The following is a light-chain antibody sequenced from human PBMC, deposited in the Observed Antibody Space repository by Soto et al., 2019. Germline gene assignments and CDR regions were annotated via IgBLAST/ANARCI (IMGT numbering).Light chain of an antibody. Sequence: DIPVTQSPSSVSASVGDRVTITCRTSQDVSSWLAWYQQKPGKAPELLIYSASTLQTGVPSRFSSSGSGTDFTLTISSLQPEDFATYYCQPANSFPLTFGGGTKVEIK. J-gene: IGKJ4*01. CDR3: QPANSFPLT. CDR2: SAS. CDR1: QDVSSW. V-gene: IGKV1-12*01.